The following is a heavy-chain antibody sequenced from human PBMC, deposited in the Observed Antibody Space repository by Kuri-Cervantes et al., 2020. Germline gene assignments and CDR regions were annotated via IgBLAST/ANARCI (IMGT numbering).Heavy chain of an antibody. CDR1: GFTLSSFA. CDR2: ISFDGYNH. CDR3: ARGLRGSGGYYDY. V-gene: IGHV3-30-3*01. Sequence: LSLTCAASGFTLSSFAMHWVRQAPGKGLEWVAVISFDGYNHYYADSVKGRFSISRDNSKNTLYLQMNSLRGDDTAVYYCARGLRGSGGYYDYWGQGTLVTVSS. J-gene: IGHJ4*02. D-gene: IGHD3-22*01.